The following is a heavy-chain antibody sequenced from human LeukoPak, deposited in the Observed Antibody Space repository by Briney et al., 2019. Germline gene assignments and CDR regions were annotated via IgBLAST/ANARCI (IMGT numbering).Heavy chain of an antibody. Sequence: AGGSLRLSCAASGFTFSSYWMSWVRQAPGKGLEWVANIKQDGSEKYYVDSVKGRFTISRDNAKNSLYLQMNSLRAEDTAVYYCARDLGGYGSGSYIRYWGQGTLVTVSS. V-gene: IGHV3-7*01. J-gene: IGHJ4*02. CDR2: IKQDGSEK. D-gene: IGHD3-10*01. CDR1: GFTFSSYW. CDR3: ARDLGGYGSGSYIRY.